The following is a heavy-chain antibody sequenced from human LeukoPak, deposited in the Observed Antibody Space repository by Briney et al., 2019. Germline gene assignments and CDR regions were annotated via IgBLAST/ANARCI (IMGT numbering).Heavy chain of an antibody. V-gene: IGHV5-10-1*01. Sequence: SWIRQPPGKGLEWMGRIDPSDSYTNYSPSFQGHVTISADKSSSTAHLQWSSLKASDTAMYYCARRHSCITSSCDDLDVFDIWGQGTMVTVSS. J-gene: IGHJ3*02. CDR3: ARRHSCITSSCDDLDVFDI. CDR2: IDPSDSYT. D-gene: IGHD2-2*01.